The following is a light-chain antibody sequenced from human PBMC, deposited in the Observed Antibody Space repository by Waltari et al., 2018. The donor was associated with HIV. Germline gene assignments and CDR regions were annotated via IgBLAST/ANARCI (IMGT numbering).Light chain of an antibody. CDR1: PNVGAF. J-gene: IGKJ1*01. CDR3: HQYASFSGT. V-gene: IGKV1-5*03. Sequence: DIRLTQSPSTLSASAGDRVAITCRAGPNVGAFLAWYQQNPGKPPKLLIYQASILEGGVPSRFSGSVSGSDFTLTINGLQSDDFATYYCHQYASFSGTFGQGTKVEL. CDR2: QAS.